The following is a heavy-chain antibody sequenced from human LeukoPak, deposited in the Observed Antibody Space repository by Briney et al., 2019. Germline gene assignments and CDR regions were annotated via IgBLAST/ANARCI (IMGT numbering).Heavy chain of an antibody. V-gene: IGHV3-23*01. CDR2: ISGSGGST. J-gene: IGHJ4*02. CDR1: GFTFSSYA. D-gene: IGHD3-3*01. CDR3: AKFMGMGYYDFWSGYYHFDY. Sequence: GGSLRLSCAASGFTFSSYAMSWVRQAPGKGLEWVSAISGSGGSTYYADSVKGRFTISRDNSKNTLYLQMNSLRAEDTAVYYCAKFMGMGYYDFWSGYYHFDYWGQGTLVTVSS.